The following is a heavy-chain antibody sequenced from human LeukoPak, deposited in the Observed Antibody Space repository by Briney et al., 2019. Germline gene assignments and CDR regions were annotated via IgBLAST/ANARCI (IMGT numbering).Heavy chain of an antibody. Sequence: SETLSLTCAVYGGSFSGYYWSWIRQPPGKGLEWIGEINHSGSTNYNPSLKSRVTISVDTSKNQFSLKLSSVTAADTAVYYCARGSRFLGFDFDYWGQGTQVTISS. D-gene: IGHD3-3*01. CDR3: ARGSRFLGFDFDY. CDR2: INHSGST. CDR1: GGSFSGYY. J-gene: IGHJ4*02. V-gene: IGHV4-34*01.